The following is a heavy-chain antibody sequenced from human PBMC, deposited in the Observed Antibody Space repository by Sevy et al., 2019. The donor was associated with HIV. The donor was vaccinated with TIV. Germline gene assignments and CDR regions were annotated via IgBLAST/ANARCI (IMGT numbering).Heavy chain of an antibody. Sequence: GESLKISCQGSGYSFTSHWIDWVRHMPGKGLEWMGIIFPDDSDTRYSPSFQGQVTLSADKSINTAYLQWSSLKASDTAMYYCGTSRSMYFDSSGYYIYWGQGTLVTVSS. CDR1: GYSFTSHW. J-gene: IGHJ4*02. D-gene: IGHD3-22*01. V-gene: IGHV5-51*01. CDR3: GTSRSMYFDSSGYYIY. CDR2: IFPDDSDT.